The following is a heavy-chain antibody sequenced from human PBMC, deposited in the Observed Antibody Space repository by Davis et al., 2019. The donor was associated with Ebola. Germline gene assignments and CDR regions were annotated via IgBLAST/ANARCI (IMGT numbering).Heavy chain of an antibody. CDR1: GDSVSSNSAA. D-gene: IGHD1-26*01. CDR3: ARDHLSPWELLGAYYFDY. J-gene: IGHJ4*02. CDR2: TYYRSKWYN. V-gene: IGHV6-1*01. Sequence: SQTLSLTCAISGDSVSSNSAAWNWIRQSPSRGLEWLGRTYYRSKWYNDYAVSVKSRITINPDTSKNQFSLQLNSVTPEDTAVYYCARDHLSPWELLGAYYFDYWGQGTLVTVSS.